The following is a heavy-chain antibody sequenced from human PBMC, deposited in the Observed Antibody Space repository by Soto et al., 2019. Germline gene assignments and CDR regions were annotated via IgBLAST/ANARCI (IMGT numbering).Heavy chain of an antibody. CDR1: GGSISSSSYY. V-gene: IGHV4-39*01. Sequence: SETLSLTCTVSGGSISSSSYYWGWIRQTPGKGLEWIGSIYYSGSTYYNPSLKSRVTISVDTSKNQFSLKLSSVTAADTAVYYCARQPYDFWSGYPNWFDPWGQGTLVTVSS. CDR2: IYYSGST. J-gene: IGHJ5*02. CDR3: ARQPYDFWSGYPNWFDP. D-gene: IGHD3-3*01.